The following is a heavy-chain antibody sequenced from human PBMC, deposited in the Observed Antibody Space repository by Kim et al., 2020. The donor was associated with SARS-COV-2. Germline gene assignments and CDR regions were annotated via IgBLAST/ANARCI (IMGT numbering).Heavy chain of an antibody. CDR3: ARSGVAAAGSRTYYYYGMDG. J-gene: IGHJ6*02. CDR1: GFTFSSYW. CDR2: IKQDGSEK. Sequence: GGSLRLSCAASGFTFSSYWMSWVRQAPGKGLEWVANIKQDGSEKYYVDSVKGRFTISRDNAKNSLYLQMNSLRAEDTAVYYCARSGVAAAGSRTYYYYGMDGWGQGTTVTVSS. D-gene: IGHD6-13*01. V-gene: IGHV3-7*03.